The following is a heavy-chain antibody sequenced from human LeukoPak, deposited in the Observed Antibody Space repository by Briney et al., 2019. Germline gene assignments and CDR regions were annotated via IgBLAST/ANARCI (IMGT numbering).Heavy chain of an antibody. CDR2: ISGSGGST. Sequence: GGSLRLSCAASGFTFSSYAMSWVRQAPGKGLEWVSGISGSGGSTYYADSVKGRFTISRDNAKNSLYLQMNSLRAEDTAVYYCARDLLYYTSGTYYAYWGQGTLVTVSS. CDR3: ARDLLYYTSGTYYAY. CDR1: GFTFSSYA. V-gene: IGHV3-23*01. D-gene: IGHD3-10*01. J-gene: IGHJ4*02.